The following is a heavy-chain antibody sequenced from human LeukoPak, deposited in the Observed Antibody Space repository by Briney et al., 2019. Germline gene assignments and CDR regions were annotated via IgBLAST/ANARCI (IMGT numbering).Heavy chain of an antibody. CDR2: VYYSGST. CDR3: ARQDYYYGMDV. V-gene: IGHV4-59*01. J-gene: IGHJ6*02. CDR1: GGSLSSYY. Sequence: SETLSLTCTVSGGSLSSYYWSWIRQPPGKGLEWIGYVYYSGSTNYNPSLKSRVAISIDTSKNQFSLKLSSVTAADTAVYYCARQDYYYGMDVWGQGTTVTVSS.